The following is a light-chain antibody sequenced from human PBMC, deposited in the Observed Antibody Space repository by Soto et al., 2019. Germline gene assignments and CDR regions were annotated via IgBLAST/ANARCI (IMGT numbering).Light chain of an antibody. J-gene: IGKJ1*01. Sequence: EIQMTQSPSTLSGSLGDRVTVTCRASQTISSWLAWYQQKPGKAPKLLIYKASTLKSGVPSRFSGSGSGTESTLTISGLQPDDSASYYCQQYESYSTFGQGTKGDI. CDR3: QQYESYST. CDR1: QTISSW. CDR2: KAS. V-gene: IGKV1-5*03.